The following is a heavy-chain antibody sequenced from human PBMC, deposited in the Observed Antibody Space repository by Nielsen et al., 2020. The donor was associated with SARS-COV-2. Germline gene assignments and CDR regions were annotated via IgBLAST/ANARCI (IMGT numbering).Heavy chain of an antibody. J-gene: IGHJ3*01. CDR3: AREEAYCTGDCPRDAFAV. D-gene: IGHD2-21*02. CDR2: INHSGST. V-gene: IGHV4-34*01. Sequence: SETLSLTCAVYGGSFSHYYWSWIRQPPGKGLEWIGEINHSGSTNYNPSLKSRVTMSVDTSKNQFSLKLSSVTAADTAVYYCAREEAYCTGDCPRDAFAVWGQGTLVTVSS. CDR1: GGSFSHYY.